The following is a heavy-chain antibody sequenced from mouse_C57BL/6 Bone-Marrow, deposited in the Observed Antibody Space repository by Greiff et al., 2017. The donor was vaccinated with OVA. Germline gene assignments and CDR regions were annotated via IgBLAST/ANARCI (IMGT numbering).Heavy chain of an antibody. D-gene: IGHD1-1*01. CDR2: IRSKSSNYAT. Sequence: EVHLVESGGGLVQPKGSLKLSCAASGFTFNTYAMHWVRQAPGKGLEWVARIRSKSSNYATYYADSVKDRFTIYRDDSQSMLYLQMNNLKTEDTAMYYCVRGDDCSSYVGFAYWGQGTLVTVSA. J-gene: IGHJ3*01. CDR1: GFTFNTYA. CDR3: VRGDDCSSYVGFAY. V-gene: IGHV10-3*01.